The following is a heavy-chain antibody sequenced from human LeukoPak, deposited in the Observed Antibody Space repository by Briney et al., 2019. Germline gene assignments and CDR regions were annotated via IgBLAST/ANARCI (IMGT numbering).Heavy chain of an antibody. Sequence: PGGSLRLSCAASGFTFSSYGMHWVRQAPGKGLEWVAVISYDGSNKYYADSVKGRFTISRDNAKNSLYLQMNSLRAEDTAVYYCAREGHGSGSYSLPYYYYGMDVWGQGTTVTVSS. J-gene: IGHJ6*02. V-gene: IGHV3-30*03. CDR2: ISYDGSNK. D-gene: IGHD3-10*01. CDR3: AREGHGSGSYSLPYYYYGMDV. CDR1: GFTFSSYG.